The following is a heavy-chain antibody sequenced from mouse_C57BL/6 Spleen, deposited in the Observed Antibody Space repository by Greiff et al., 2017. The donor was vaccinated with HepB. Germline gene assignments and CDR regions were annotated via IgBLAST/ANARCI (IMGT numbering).Heavy chain of an antibody. V-gene: IGHV5-17*01. CDR2: ISSGSSTI. CDR3: ARRQLSMDY. D-gene: IGHD3-2*01. Sequence: EVHLVESGGGLVKPGGSLKLSCAASGFTFSDYGMHWVRQAPEKGLEWVAYISSGSSTIYYADTVKGRFTISRDNAKNTPFLQMTSLRSEDTAMYYCARRQLSMDYWGQGTSVTVSS. J-gene: IGHJ4*01. CDR1: GFTFSDYG.